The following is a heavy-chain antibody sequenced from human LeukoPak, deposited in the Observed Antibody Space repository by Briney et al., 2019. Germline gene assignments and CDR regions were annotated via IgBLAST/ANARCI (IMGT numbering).Heavy chain of an antibody. J-gene: IGHJ4*02. D-gene: IGHD3-10*01. Sequence: GGSLRLSCSASGFTFSYYAIHWVRQARGKGLEGVALIWSDGSNKYYADSVKGRITISRDNSKNTVYLQMNSLRAEHTAVYYCARDLFSSGSCPDGWGQGTLVTVSS. CDR2: IWSDGSNK. CDR1: GFTFSYYA. CDR3: ARDLFSSGSCPDG. V-gene: IGHV3-33*01.